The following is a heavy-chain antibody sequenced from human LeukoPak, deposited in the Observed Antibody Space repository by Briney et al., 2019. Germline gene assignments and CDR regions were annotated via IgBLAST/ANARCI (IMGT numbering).Heavy chain of an antibody. CDR2: IRSKTHSYET. CDR1: GFTFSGSA. D-gene: IGHD6-13*01. J-gene: IGHJ4*02. V-gene: IGHV3-73*01. Sequence: QSGGSLRLSCAVSGFTFSGSAMHWVRQASGKGLEWVGRIRSKTHSYETAYGAAVKGRFTICRDDSKNTLYLQMNSLKTEDTAVYYCTTSLSQLVELRYDYWGQGTLVTVSS. CDR3: TTSLSQLVELRYDY.